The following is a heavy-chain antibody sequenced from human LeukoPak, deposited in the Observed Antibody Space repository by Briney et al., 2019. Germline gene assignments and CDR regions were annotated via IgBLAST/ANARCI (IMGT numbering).Heavy chain of an antibody. V-gene: IGHV3-7*03. CDR1: GFTFGSYW. CDR3: ARAKSLFDS. J-gene: IGHJ4*02. D-gene: IGHD3-10*01. CDR2: IKQDGSEK. Sequence: GGSLRLSCAASGFTFGSYWMSWVRQAPGRGLEWMANIKQDGSEKYYVDSVKGRFTISRDNAKNSLYLQMNSLRAEDTAVYYCARAKSLFDSWGQGTLVTVSS.